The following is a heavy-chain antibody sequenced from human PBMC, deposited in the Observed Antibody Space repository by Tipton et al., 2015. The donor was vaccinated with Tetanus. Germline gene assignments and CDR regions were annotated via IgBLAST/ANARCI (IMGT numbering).Heavy chain of an antibody. D-gene: IGHD1-26*01. CDR1: GGSISSGTYY. V-gene: IGHV4-39*07. Sequence: TLSLTCIVSGGSISSGTYYWDWIRQPPGKGLEWIGNIYYTALTSYTPSLSSRVTISVDSSKNHFSLNLTSVTAADTAVYFCARGLPREPFYLDYWGQGNQVTVSS. CDR3: ARGLPREPFYLDY. CDR2: IYYTALT. J-gene: IGHJ4*02.